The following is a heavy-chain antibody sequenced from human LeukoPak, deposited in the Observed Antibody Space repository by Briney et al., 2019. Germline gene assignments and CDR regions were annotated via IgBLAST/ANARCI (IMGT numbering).Heavy chain of an antibody. J-gene: IGHJ3*02. CDR2: IKQDGSEK. CDR1: GFTFSSYW. D-gene: IGHD3-3*01. V-gene: IGHV3-7*01. CDR3: ARDLILLRFLEWLEDAFDI. Sequence: PGGSLRLSCAASGFTFSSYWMSWVSQAPGKGLEWVANIKQDGSEKYYVDSVKGRFTISRDNAKNSLYLQMNSLRAEDTAVYYCARDLILLRFLEWLEDAFDIWGQGTMVTVSS.